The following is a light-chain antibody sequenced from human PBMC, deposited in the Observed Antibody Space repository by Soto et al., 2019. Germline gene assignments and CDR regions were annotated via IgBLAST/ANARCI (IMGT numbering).Light chain of an antibody. CDR1: SSDVGGFNG. J-gene: IGLJ1*01. V-gene: IGLV2-14*01. Sequence: QSALTQPASVSGSPGQSITISCTGTSSDVGGFNGVSWYQQKPGKAPKLMIYEVNNRPSGVSNRFSGSKSGNTASLTISGLQAEDEADYYCSSFTSTSTYVLGTGTKLTVL. CDR3: SSFTSTSTYV. CDR2: EVN.